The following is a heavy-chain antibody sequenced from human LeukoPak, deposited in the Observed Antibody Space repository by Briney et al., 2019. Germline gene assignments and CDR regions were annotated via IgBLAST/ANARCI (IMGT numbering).Heavy chain of an antibody. V-gene: IGHV4-30-4*01. CDR3: ARSDDSSGYYQGNWFNP. D-gene: IGHD3-22*01. J-gene: IGHJ5*02. CDR2: IYYSGST. Sequence: SETLSLTCTVSGGSINSGDYYWIWIRQPPGKGLEWIGYIYYSGSTYYNPSLKSRLTISVDTSKNQFSLKLSSVTAADTAVYYCARSDDSSGYYQGNWFNPWGQGTLITVSS. CDR1: GGSINSGDYY.